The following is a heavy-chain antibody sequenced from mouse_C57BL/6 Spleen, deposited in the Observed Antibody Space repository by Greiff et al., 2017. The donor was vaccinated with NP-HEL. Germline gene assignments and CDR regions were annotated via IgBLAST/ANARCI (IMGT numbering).Heavy chain of an antibody. CDR2: IDPSDSYT. J-gene: IGHJ4*01. CDR3: ARCGQSLYAMDY. V-gene: IGHV1-69*01. CDR1: GYTFTSYW. Sequence: QVQLQQPGAELVMPGASVKLSCKASGYTFTSYWMHWVKQRPGQGLEWIGEIDPSDSYTNYNQKFKGKSTLTVDKSSRTAYMQLSSLPSEDSSVYYCARCGQSLYAMDYWGQGTSVTVSS.